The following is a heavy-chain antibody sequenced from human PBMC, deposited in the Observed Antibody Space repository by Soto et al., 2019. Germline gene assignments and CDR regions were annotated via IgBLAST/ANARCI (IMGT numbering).Heavy chain of an antibody. Sequence: QVQLVQSGAEVKKPGSSVKVSCKSSGGTFDSFAISWVRQAPGQGLEWMGVIMPAFGTTHYAKRFQGRVTVTADKSTTPAYMELTSLRSEHTPLFYFALSGHLVTEAFHRWVLRPMVSVSS. V-gene: IGHV1-69*06. CDR3: ALSGHLVTEAFHR. J-gene: IGHJ3*02. CDR2: IMPAFGTT. CDR1: GGTFDSFA. D-gene: IGHD1-26*01.